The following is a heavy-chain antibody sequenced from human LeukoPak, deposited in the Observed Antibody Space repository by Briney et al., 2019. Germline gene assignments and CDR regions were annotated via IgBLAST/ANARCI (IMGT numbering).Heavy chain of an antibody. D-gene: IGHD4-23*01. Sequence: SETLSLTCTVSGGSISSGGYYWSWIRQHPGTGLEWIGYIYYSGSTYYNPSLKSQVTISVDTSKNQFSLKLSSVTAADTAVYYCARDRDYGGNHRWAFDIWGQGTMVTVSS. J-gene: IGHJ3*02. CDR1: GGSISSGGYY. CDR2: IYYSGST. CDR3: ARDRDYGGNHRWAFDI. V-gene: IGHV4-31*01.